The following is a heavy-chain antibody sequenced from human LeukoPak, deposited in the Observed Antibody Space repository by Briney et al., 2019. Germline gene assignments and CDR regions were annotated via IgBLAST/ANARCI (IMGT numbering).Heavy chain of an antibody. CDR2: ISGSGGST. J-gene: IGHJ4*02. CDR3: AKEGGWFGELLPLDY. CDR1: GFTLSSYA. V-gene: IGHV3-23*01. D-gene: IGHD3-10*01. Sequence: SGGSLRLSCAASGFTLSSYAMSWVRQAPGKGLEWVSAISGSGGSTYYADSVKGRFTISRDNSKNTLYLQMNSLRAEDTAVYYCAKEGGWFGELLPLDYWGQGTLVTVSS.